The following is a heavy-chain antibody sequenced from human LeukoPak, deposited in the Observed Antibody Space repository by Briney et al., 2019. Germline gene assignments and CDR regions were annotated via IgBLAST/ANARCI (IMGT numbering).Heavy chain of an antibody. V-gene: IGHV4-4*07. J-gene: IGHJ6*02. D-gene: IGHD2-2*01. CDR1: GGSISSSY. Sequence: SETLSLTCTVSGGSISSSYWTWIRQPAGKGLEWIGRIYSGGSTNYNPSLKSRLTMSVDTSRNQFSLKLNSVTAADTAVYYCARECFSSICPYNNMDVWGQGTTVTVSS. CDR3: ARECFSSICPYNNMDV. CDR2: IYSGGST.